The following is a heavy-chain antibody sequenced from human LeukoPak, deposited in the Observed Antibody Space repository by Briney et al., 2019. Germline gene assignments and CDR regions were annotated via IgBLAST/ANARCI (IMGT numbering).Heavy chain of an antibody. J-gene: IGHJ4*02. CDR2: MNPNSGNT. Sequence: ASVKVSCKASGYPFTSYDINWVRQATGQGLEWMGWMNPNSGNTGYAQKFQGRVTMTRNTSISTAYMELSSLRSEDTAVYYCARGGVGATNFDYWGQGTLVTVSS. V-gene: IGHV1-8*01. CDR3: ARGGVGATNFDY. D-gene: IGHD1-26*01. CDR1: GYPFTSYD.